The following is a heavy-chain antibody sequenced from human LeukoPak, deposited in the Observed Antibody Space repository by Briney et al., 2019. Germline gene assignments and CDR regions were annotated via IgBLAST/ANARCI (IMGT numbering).Heavy chain of an antibody. Sequence: ASVKVSGKASGGTFSSYAISWVRQAPGRGLEWMGGIIPIFGTANYAQKFQGRVTITADESTSTAYMELSSLRSEDTAVYYCASHTGDSFRRYYYYGMDVWGKGTTVTVSS. CDR3: ASHTGDSFRRYYYYGMDV. J-gene: IGHJ6*04. CDR2: IIPIFGTA. CDR1: GGTFSSYA. V-gene: IGHV1-69*13. D-gene: IGHD7-27*01.